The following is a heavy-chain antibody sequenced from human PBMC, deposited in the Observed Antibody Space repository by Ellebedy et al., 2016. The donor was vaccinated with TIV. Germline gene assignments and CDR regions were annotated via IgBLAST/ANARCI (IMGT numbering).Heavy chain of an antibody. CDR2: ISGYNGNT. Sequence: ASVKVSCKASGYTFTSFGISWLRQAPGQGLEWLGWISGYNGNTNYVQKLQGRVTLTTDTSMSTAYMELRSLRSDDTAVYYCARVGPFYDDTSGYMHYWGQGTLVTVSS. J-gene: IGHJ4*02. CDR3: ARVGPFYDDTSGYMHY. CDR1: GYTFTSFG. D-gene: IGHD3-22*01. V-gene: IGHV1-18*04.